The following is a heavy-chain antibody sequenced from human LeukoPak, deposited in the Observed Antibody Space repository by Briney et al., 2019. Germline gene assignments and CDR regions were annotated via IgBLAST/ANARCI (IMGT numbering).Heavy chain of an antibody. CDR2: IYYSGSST. J-gene: IGHJ2*01. CDR3: ARDKQQLVHLSQAASGSGSWYFDL. CDR1: GGSMSGFF. Sequence: PSETLSLTCTVSGGSMSGFFWTWIRQPPGRELEWIGSIYYSGSSTKYNPSLKSRVTISVDTSRSQFSLNLNSATAADTAVYYCARDKQQLVHLSQAASGSGSWYFDLWGRGTLVTVSS. V-gene: IGHV4-59*12. D-gene: IGHD6-13*01.